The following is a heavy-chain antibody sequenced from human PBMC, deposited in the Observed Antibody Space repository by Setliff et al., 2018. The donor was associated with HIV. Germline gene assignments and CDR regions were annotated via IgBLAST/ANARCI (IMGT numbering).Heavy chain of an antibody. CDR3: GRDYRSWIRAIGY. Sequence: ASVKVSCKASGFNFTNYYIHWVRQAPGEGLEWVGVINASGDKTNYAQKFQGRLIITKDTSTSTVYMELSSLRSDDTAVYYCGRDYRSWIRAIGYWGQGTRRSPSPQ. V-gene: IGHV1-46*03. CDR1: GFNFTNYY. CDR2: INASGDKT. D-gene: IGHD5-12*01. J-gene: IGHJ4*02.